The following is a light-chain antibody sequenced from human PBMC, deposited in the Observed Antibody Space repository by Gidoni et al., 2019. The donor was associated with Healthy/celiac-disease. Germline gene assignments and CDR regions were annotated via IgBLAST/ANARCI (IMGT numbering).Light chain of an antibody. CDR1: QSVSSN. V-gene: IGKV3-15*01. CDR2: GAS. J-gene: IGKJ2*01. CDR3: QQYNNWPPYT. Sequence: EIVMTQSPATLSVSPGERATLSCRASQSVSSNLAWYQQKPGQAPRRLIYGASTRATGIPARFSGSGSGTEFTHTISSLQSEDFAVYYCQQYNNWPPYTFGQGTKLEIK.